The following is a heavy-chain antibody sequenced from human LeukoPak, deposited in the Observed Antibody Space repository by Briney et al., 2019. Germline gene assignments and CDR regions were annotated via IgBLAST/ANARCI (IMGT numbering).Heavy chain of an antibody. V-gene: IGHV1-46*01. J-gene: IGHJ3*02. CDR2: INPGGDNT. Sequence: ASVKVSCKASGYTFTGYHMHWVRQAPGQGLEWMGLINPGGDNTDYAQNFQGRVTMTRDTSTSTVYMGLSSLRSEDTAVYYCARIRDGYNDAYDIWGQGTMVTVSS. CDR1: GYTFTGYH. CDR3: ARIRDGYNDAYDI. D-gene: IGHD5-24*01.